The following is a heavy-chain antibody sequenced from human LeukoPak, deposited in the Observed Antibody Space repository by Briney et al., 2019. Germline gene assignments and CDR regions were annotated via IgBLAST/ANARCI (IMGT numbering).Heavy chain of an antibody. CDR1: GFTFSSYA. Sequence: GGSLRLSCAASGFTFSSYAMSWVRQAPGKGLEWVSAISGSGGSTYYADSVKGRFTISRDNSKNTLYLQMSSLRAEDTAVYYCAKMSSSGWYVSGYFDYWGQGTLVTVSS. CDR2: ISGSGGST. J-gene: IGHJ4*02. CDR3: AKMSSSGWYVSGYFDY. V-gene: IGHV3-23*01. D-gene: IGHD6-19*01.